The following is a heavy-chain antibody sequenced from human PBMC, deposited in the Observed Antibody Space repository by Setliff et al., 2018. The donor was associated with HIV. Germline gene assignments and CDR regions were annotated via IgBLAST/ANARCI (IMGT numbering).Heavy chain of an antibody. J-gene: IGHJ4*02. V-gene: IGHV4-59*08. D-gene: IGHD2-8*02. Sequence: PSETLSLTCAVYGGSFSGYYWSWIRQPPGKGLEWIGHIYYSGSTNYNPSLKSRVTISVDTSRDQFSLNLRSVTAADTALYFCARLIHTGLLYFDYWGLGMLVTVSS. CDR2: IYYSGST. CDR3: ARLIHTGLLYFDY. CDR1: GGSFSGYY.